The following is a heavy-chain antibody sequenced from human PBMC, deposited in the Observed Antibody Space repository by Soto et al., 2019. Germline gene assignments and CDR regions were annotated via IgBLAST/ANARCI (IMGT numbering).Heavy chain of an antibody. CDR1: GYTFTGYY. J-gene: IGHJ3*02. V-gene: IGHV1-2*02. D-gene: IGHD6-6*01. CDR2: INPNSGGT. CDR3: ASFIAADWDAFDI. Sequence: VASVKVSCKASGYTFTGYYMHGVRQAPGQGLEWMGWINPNSGGTNYAQKFQGRVTMTRDTSISTAYMELSRLRSDDTAVYYCASFIAADWDAFDIWGQGTMVTVSS.